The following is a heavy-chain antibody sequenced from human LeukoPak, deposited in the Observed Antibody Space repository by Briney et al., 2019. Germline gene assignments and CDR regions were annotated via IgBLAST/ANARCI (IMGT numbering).Heavy chain of an antibody. V-gene: IGHV4-34*01. CDR3: ARGSIAARPFDY. CDR2: INHSGST. D-gene: IGHD6-6*01. CDR1: GGSFSGYY. Sequence: SETLSLTCAVYGGSFSGYYWSWIRQPPGKGLEWIGEINHSGSTNYNPSLKSRVTISVDTSKNQFSLKLSSVTAADTAVYYCARGSIAARPFDYWGQGTLVTVSS. J-gene: IGHJ4*02.